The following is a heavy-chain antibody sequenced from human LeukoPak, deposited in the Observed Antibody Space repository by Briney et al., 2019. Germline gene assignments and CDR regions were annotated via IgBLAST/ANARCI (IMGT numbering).Heavy chain of an antibody. J-gene: IGHJ4*02. Sequence: GGSLRLSCAASGFTFSSYGMHWVRQAPGKGLEWVAVIWYDGSNKYYADSVKGRFTISRDNSKNTLYLQMNSLRAEDTAVYYCASSGIQNDYWGQGTLVTGSS. CDR3: ASSGIQNDY. CDR1: GFTFSSYG. V-gene: IGHV3-33*01. CDR2: IWYDGSNK. D-gene: IGHD3-10*01.